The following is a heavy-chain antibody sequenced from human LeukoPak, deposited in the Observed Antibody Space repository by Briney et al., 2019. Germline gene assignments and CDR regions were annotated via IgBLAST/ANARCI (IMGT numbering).Heavy chain of an antibody. CDR3: ARDGYYGSASYDY. CDR2: IWYDGSNK. CDR1: GFTFSSYG. Sequence: GESLRLSCAASGFTFSSYGWHGVRQAPGKGLEWVAVIWYDGSNKYYADSVKGRFTISRDNSKNTLYLQMDSLRAEDTAVYYCARDGYYGSASYDYWGQGTLVTVSS. V-gene: IGHV3-33*01. D-gene: IGHD3-10*01. J-gene: IGHJ4*02.